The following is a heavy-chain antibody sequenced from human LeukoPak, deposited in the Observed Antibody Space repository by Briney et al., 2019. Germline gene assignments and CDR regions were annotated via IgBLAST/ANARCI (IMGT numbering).Heavy chain of an antibody. CDR3: ARFGDDWFDP. CDR2: IYYSGST. CDR1: GGSISSYY. D-gene: IGHD3-16*01. J-gene: IGHJ5*02. V-gene: IGHV4-59*08. Sequence: SETLSLTCTVSGGSISSYYWSWIRQPPGKGLEWIGYIYYSGSTNYNPSLKSRVNISVDTSKNQFSLKLSSVTAADTAVYYCARFGDDWFDPWGQGTLVTVSS.